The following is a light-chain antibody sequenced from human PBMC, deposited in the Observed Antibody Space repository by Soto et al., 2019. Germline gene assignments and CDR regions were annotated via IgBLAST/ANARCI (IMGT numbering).Light chain of an antibody. CDR2: KAS. CDR1: QSVGTW. Sequence: DIQMTQSPSTLSASVGDRVTITCRATQSVGTWLAWFQQKPGKAPKVLVYKASTLKSGVPSRFCGSGSGTAFTLTINSLQPDDFSTYYCQHYSGSSPWTFGQGTKVEI. J-gene: IGKJ1*01. V-gene: IGKV1-5*03. CDR3: QHYSGSSPWT.